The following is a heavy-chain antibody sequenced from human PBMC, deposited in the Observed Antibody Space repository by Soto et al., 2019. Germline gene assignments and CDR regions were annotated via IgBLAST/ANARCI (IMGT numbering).Heavy chain of an antibody. Sequence: EVQLVESGGGLVQPGGSLRLSCAASGFTFSSYEMNWVRQAPGKGLEWVSYISSSGSTIYYADSVKGRFTISRDNPKNSLYLQMISLRDEGTAVYYCVGGSYSQELNSSNYFAYWGQGTLVIVSS. D-gene: IGHD1-26*01. V-gene: IGHV3-48*03. CDR2: ISSSGSTI. CDR1: GFTFSSYE. CDR3: VGGSYSQELNSSNYFAY. J-gene: IGHJ4*02.